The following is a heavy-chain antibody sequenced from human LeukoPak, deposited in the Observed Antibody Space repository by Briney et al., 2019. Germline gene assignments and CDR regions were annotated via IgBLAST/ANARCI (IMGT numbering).Heavy chain of an antibody. CDR1: GGSISSYD. J-gene: IGHJ4*02. Sequence: KPSETLSLTCTVSGGSISSYDWNWIRQPPGKGLEWLGYIHYSGSTKYNPSLESRVTISLDTPKNHFSLRLSSLTAADTAVYYCARGEGQPVSALVYWGQGMLVTVSS. CDR2: IHYSGST. V-gene: IGHV4-59*01. CDR3: ARGEGQPVSALVY. D-gene: IGHD2-21*02.